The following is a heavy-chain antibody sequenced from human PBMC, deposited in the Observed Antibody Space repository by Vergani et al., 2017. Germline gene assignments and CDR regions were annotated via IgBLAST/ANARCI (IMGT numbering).Heavy chain of an antibody. CDR2: IRFDGSNT. CDR1: GFTFNNYG. Sequence: QVQLVESGGGVVQPGGSLRLSCAASGFTFNNYGMNWVRQAPGKGLEWVAFIRFDGSNTYYADSLKGRFTISRDNSQTSLYLQMNSLRAEDTAVYYCAKTLLTFSRASGDHYYYYGMDVWGQGTTVTVSS. D-gene: IGHD2-2*01. CDR3: AKTLLTFSRASGDHYYYYGMDV. J-gene: IGHJ6*02. V-gene: IGHV3-30*02.